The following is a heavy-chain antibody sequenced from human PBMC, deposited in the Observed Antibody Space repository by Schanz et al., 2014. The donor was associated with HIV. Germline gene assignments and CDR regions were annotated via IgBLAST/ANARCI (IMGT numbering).Heavy chain of an antibody. Sequence: EVQLVESGGGLVKPGGSLRLSCAASGFTFSSKSMSWVRQAPGKGLEWVSSISAGSESVKYADSVRGRFTISRDNSRNTLYLQLSSLRLEDTAVYYCTRSFNRGSRAFDAFDIWGQGTMVTVSS. CDR2: ISAGSESV. J-gene: IGHJ3*02. V-gene: IGHV3-21*02. CDR1: GFTFSSKS. CDR3: TRSFNRGSRAFDAFDI. D-gene: IGHD3-10*01.